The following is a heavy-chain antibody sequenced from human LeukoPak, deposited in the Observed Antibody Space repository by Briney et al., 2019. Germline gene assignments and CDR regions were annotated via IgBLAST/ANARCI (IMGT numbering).Heavy chain of an antibody. Sequence: GGSLRLSCAASGFTFRSYAMHWVRQAPGKGLEWVAVISDDGSRQHYADFLEGRFTITRDNSKNTVSLQMSSLTSEDTAVYFCVREQPGDGWSGFDYWGQGTLVTVSS. CDR1: GFTFRSYA. D-gene: IGHD6-19*01. V-gene: IGHV3-30*15. CDR2: ISDDGSRQ. J-gene: IGHJ4*02. CDR3: VREQPGDGWSGFDY.